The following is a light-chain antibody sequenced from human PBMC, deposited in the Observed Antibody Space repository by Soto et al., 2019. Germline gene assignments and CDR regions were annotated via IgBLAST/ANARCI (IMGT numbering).Light chain of an antibody. CDR3: QTWGTGIRV. CDR1: SGHSSYA. V-gene: IGLV4-69*01. CDR2: LNSDGSH. Sequence: QSVLTQSHSASASLEASVKLTCTLSSGHSSYAIAWHQQQPEKGPRYLMKLNSDGSHSKGDGIPDRFSGSSSGAERYLTISSLQSEDEADYYCQTWGTGIRVFGGGTKLTVL. J-gene: IGLJ3*02.